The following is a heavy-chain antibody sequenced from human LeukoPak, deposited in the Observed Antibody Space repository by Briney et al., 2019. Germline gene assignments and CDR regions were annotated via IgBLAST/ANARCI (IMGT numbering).Heavy chain of an antibody. CDR3: ASDYENGDF. J-gene: IGHJ4*02. Sequence: ASVTVSRTASGYTFTAYGINWVRQAPGHGIEWMGGISPNNGNTNYPQKLQGRITMTTDTCTSTAYMELRSLNSADTAVYYCASDYENGDFWGQGTPVTVSS. CDR1: GYTFTAYG. V-gene: IGHV1-18*01. CDR2: ISPNNGNT. D-gene: IGHD4-17*01.